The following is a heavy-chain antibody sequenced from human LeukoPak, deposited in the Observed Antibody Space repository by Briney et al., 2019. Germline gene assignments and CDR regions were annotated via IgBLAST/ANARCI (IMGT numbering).Heavy chain of an antibody. J-gene: IGHJ3*01. CDR1: GFTFRSYW. CDR2: IDNDGSDT. V-gene: IGHV3-74*01. CDR3: ARGGFSHGFDV. D-gene: IGHD5-12*01. Sequence: GGSLRLSCAASGFTFRSYWIHWVRQAPGKGLVWVGRIDNDGSDTIYADSVKGRFTGPRDNAKNTLYLQMNSLRAEDTAVYFCARGGFSHGFDVWGQGTVVSVSS.